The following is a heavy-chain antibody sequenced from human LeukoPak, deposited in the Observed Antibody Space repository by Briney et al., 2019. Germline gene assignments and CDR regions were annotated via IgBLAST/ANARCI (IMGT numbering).Heavy chain of an antibody. CDR2: ISGSGGST. CDR1: GFTLSSYA. V-gene: IGHV3-23*01. D-gene: IGHD4-17*01. CDR3: ASYTTVTTTFGY. Sequence: GGSLRLSCAASGFTLSSYAMSWVRQAPGKGLEWVSAISGSGGSTYYADSVKGRFTISRDNSKNTLYLQMNSLRAEDTAVYYCASYTTVTTTFGYWGQGTLVTVSS. J-gene: IGHJ4*02.